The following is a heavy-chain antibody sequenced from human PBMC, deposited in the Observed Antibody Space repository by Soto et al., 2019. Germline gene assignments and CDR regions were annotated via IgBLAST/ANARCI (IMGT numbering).Heavy chain of an antibody. CDR2: ISGSGDST. CDR1: GFTFSSYA. Sequence: PGGSLRLSCAASGFTFSSYAMSWVRQAPGKGLEWVSGISGSGDSTYYADSVKGRFTISRDNSKNTLCLQMNSLRAEDTAVYYCLRRNHERSIDYWGQGTRVTVSS. V-gene: IGHV3-23*01. CDR3: LRRNHERSIDY. J-gene: IGHJ4*02.